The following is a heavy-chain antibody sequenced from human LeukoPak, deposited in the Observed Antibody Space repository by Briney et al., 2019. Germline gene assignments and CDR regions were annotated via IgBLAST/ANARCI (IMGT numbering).Heavy chain of an antibody. D-gene: IGHD2-2*01. CDR3: ARTTTSFDD. J-gene: IGHJ4*02. V-gene: IGHV4-59*01. Sequence: SETLSLTCTVSGGSITSYYWSWIRQPPGKGLEWIGYVSYDGDTNYNPSLKSRVTISKDTSKKQFFLKLRSVTAADTAVYYCARTTTSFDDWGQGTLVIVSS. CDR1: GGSITSYY. CDR2: VSYDGDT.